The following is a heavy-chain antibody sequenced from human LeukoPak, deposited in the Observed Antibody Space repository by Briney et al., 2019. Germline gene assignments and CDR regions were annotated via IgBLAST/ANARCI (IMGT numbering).Heavy chain of an antibody. CDR3: ARVRYRLAETYIDY. CDR1: GYTFTGYY. Sequence: ASVKVSCKASGYTFTGYYVHWVRQAPGQGLEWMGWVNPKSGGTNYAQKFQGRVTMTRDTSISTAYMELSRLRSDDTAVYYCARVRYRLAETYIDYWGQGTLVTVSS. V-gene: IGHV1-2*02. J-gene: IGHJ4*02. D-gene: IGHD3-16*01. CDR2: VNPKSGGT.